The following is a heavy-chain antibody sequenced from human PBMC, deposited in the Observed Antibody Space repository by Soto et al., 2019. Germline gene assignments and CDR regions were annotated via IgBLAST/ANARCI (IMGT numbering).Heavy chain of an antibody. CDR3: ARAHLKYQLLYPLFDY. J-gene: IGHJ4*02. Sequence: SSETLSLTCAVYGGSFSGYYWSWIRQPPGKGLEWIGEINHSGSTNYNPSLKSRVTIAVDTSKNPFSLKLSSVTAADTAVYYCARAHLKYQLLYPLFDYWGQGTLVTVSS. V-gene: IGHV4-34*01. CDR2: INHSGST. D-gene: IGHD2-2*02. CDR1: GGSFSGYY.